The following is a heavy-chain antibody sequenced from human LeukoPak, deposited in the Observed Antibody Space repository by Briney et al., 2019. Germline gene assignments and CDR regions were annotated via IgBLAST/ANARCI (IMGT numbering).Heavy chain of an antibody. V-gene: IGHV1-46*01. J-gene: IGHJ4*02. CDR3: ARDPGHGYNSYYFDY. D-gene: IGHD5-24*01. CDR1: GYTFTSYY. Sequence: ASVKVSCKASGYTFTSYYMHWVRQAPGQGLEWMGIINPSGGSTSYAQKLQGRVTMTTDTSTSTAYMELRSLRSDGTAVYYCARDPGHGYNSYYFDYWGQGTLVTVSS. CDR2: INPSGGST.